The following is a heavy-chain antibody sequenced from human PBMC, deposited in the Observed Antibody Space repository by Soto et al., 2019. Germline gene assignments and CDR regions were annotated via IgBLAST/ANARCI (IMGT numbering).Heavy chain of an antibody. V-gene: IGHV1-69*13. CDR1: GGTFSSYA. CDR2: IIPIFGTA. J-gene: IGHJ4*02. D-gene: IGHD2-15*01. CDR3: VTGVAASGSFDY. Sequence: SVKVSCKASGGTFSSYAISWVRQAPGQGLEWMGGIIPIFGTANYAQKFQGRVTITADESTSTAYMELSSLRSEDTAVYYCVTGVAASGSFDYGGQGTLVTVSS.